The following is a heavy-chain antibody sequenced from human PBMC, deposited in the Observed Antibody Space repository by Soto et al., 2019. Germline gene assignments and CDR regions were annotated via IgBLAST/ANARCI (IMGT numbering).Heavy chain of an antibody. J-gene: IGHJ4*02. V-gene: IGHV1-18*01. CDR2: ISAYNGNT. D-gene: IGHD3-10*01. CDR1: GYTFTNFG. CDR3: ARDMGFGLSDY. Sequence: QVQLVQSGAEVKKPGASVKVSCKASGYTFTNFGISWVRQAPGQGLEWMGWISAYNGNTNYAQNFQGRVTMTTDTSATTAYMELSSLRSEDTAVYYCARDMGFGLSDYWGQGTLVTVSS.